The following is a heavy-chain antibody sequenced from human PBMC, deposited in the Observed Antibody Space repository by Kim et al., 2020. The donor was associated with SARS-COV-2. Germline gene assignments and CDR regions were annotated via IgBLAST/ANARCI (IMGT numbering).Heavy chain of an antibody. CDR3: SREAFYYFDS. D-gene: IGHD3-3*02. V-gene: IGHV3-53*01. CDR2: GDT. J-gene: IGHJ4*02. Sequence: GDTHYANSVWGRFVISRDNSKNLVYLQINNLRADDTGVYFCSREAFYYFDSWGQGTRVSVSS.